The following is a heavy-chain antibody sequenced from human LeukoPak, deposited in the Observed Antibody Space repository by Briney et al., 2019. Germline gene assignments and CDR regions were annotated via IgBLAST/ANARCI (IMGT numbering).Heavy chain of an antibody. CDR1: GGSFSGYY. V-gene: IGHV4-34*01. CDR2: INHSGST. J-gene: IGHJ4*02. Sequence: ETLSLTCAVYGGSFSGYYWSWIRQPPGKGLEWIGEINHSGSTNYNPSLKSRVTISVDTSKNQFSLKLSSVTAADTAVYYCARDLRAAYWGQGTLVTVSS. D-gene: IGHD3-16*01. CDR3: ARDLRAAY.